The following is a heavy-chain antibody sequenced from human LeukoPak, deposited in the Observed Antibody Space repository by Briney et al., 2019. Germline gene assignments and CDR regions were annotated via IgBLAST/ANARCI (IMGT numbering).Heavy chain of an antibody. V-gene: IGHV4-39*01. J-gene: IGHJ5*02. Sequence: SETLSLTXTVSGGSIRSSSYYWGWIRQPPGKGLEWIGSIYYSGSTYYNPSLKSRVTVSVDTSKNQFSLKLSSVTAADTAVYYCARLTSAVAGSPNPWGQGTLVTVSS. D-gene: IGHD6-19*01. CDR2: IYYSGST. CDR3: ARLTSAVAGSPNP. CDR1: GGSIRSSSYY.